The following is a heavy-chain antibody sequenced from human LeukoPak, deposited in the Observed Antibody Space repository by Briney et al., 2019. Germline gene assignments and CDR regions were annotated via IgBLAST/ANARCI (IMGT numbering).Heavy chain of an antibody. CDR2: FGISGTI. D-gene: IGHD4-17*01. J-gene: IGHJ4*02. Sequence: GGSLRLSCAASGFTVNTYDMHWVRQSPGEGPEWIAYFGISGTIYYADSVRGRFTISRDNAKNSLFLQMNSLRVDDTAIYYCAGYGVYPYWGQGTPVTVSS. V-gene: IGHV3-48*01. CDR3: AGYGVYPY. CDR1: GFTVNTYD.